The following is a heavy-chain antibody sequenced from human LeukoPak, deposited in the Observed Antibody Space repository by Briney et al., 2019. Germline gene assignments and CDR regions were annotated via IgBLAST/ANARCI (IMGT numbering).Heavy chain of an antibody. CDR3: ARGSSGGYFDY. J-gene: IGHJ4*02. D-gene: IGHD6-19*01. Sequence: AGGSLRLSCAASGFMFSSYSMNWVRQAPGKGLEWVSYISSSSSTIYYADSVKGRFTISRDNSKNSLYLQMNSLRAEDTAVYYCARGSSGGYFDYWGQGTLVTVSS. CDR1: GFMFSSYS. V-gene: IGHV3-48*01. CDR2: ISSSSSTI.